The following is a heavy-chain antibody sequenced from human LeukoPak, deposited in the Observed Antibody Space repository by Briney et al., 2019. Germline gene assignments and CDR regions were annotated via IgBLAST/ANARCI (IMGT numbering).Heavy chain of an antibody. CDR3: ARYADGIFY. CDR1: GFTLSSSW. CDR2: VNGDGTGT. D-gene: IGHD1-14*01. Sequence: AGGSLRLSCAASGFTLSSSWMHWVRQSPGKGLIWVSRVNGDGTGTIYADSVKGRFTISRDNAKNTLYLQMNSLRAEDTAVYYCARYADGIFYWGQGTLVTVSS. V-gene: IGHV3-74*01. J-gene: IGHJ4*02.